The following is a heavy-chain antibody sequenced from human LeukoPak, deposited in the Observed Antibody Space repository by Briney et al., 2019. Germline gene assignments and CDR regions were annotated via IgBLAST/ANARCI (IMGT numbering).Heavy chain of an antibody. D-gene: IGHD1-1*01. J-gene: IGHJ4*02. CDR2: IRQDGSEK. CDR3: ARSTAGLDY. Sequence: GGSLRLSCAACGFTFSNYWMSLVRQAPGKGLEWVANIRQDGSEKYYVDSMRGRFTISRDNAKNSLYLQMSSLRAEDTAVYYCARSTAGLDYWGQGTLVTVSS. CDR1: GFTFSNYW. V-gene: IGHV3-7*01.